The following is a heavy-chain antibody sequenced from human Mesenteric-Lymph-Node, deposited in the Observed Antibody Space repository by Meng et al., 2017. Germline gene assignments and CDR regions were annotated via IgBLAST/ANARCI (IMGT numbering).Heavy chain of an antibody. CDR1: GASVSSDIHY. J-gene: IGHJ4*02. Sequence: VHLQESRLGRFNPSQTLSLTCSDSGASVSSDIHYWSWFRQPPGKGLEWLGYLYYSGITSYNLSLKGRVTMSLDTSKNQFSLTLTSVTAADTAVYYCATQESRDGHNPYWGQGTLVTVSS. D-gene: IGHD5-24*01. CDR2: LYYSGIT. CDR3: ATQESRDGHNPY. V-gene: IGHV4-61*01.